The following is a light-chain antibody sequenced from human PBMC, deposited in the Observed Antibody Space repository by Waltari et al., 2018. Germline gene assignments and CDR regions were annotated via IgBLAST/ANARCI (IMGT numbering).Light chain of an antibody. J-gene: IGLJ3*02. CDR2: DVT. V-gene: IGLV2-14*03. Sequence: WYQQHPGKAPKVVIYDVTGRPSGVSNRFSGSKSGSTASLTISGLQTEDEADYYCSSRTNSITWVFGGGTKVTVL. CDR3: SSRTNSITWV.